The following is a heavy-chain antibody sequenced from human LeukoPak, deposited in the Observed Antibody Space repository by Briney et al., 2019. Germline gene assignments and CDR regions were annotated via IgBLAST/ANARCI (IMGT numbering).Heavy chain of an antibody. CDR3: ASPGDGYSPLFDY. J-gene: IGHJ4*02. V-gene: IGHV1-69*13. D-gene: IGHD5-24*01. CDR2: IIPIFGTA. Sequence: SVKVSCKASGGTFSSYAISWVRQVPGQGLEWMGGIIPIFGTANYAQKFQGRVTITADESTSTAYMELSSLRSEDTAVYYCASPGDGYSPLFDYWGQGTLVTVSS. CDR1: GGTFSSYA.